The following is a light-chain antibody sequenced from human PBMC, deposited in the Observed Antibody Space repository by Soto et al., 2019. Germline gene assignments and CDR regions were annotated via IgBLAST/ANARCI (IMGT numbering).Light chain of an antibody. Sequence: EIVLTQSPATVSLSPGERATLSCRASQSVSSYLAWYQQRPGQAPRLLIYDASTRATGIPARFSGSGSGTDFTLTISSLDPEDFAVYYCQQRINWPPPYTFGQGTKLEIK. J-gene: IGKJ2*01. CDR2: DAS. CDR1: QSVSSY. V-gene: IGKV3-11*01. CDR3: QQRINWPPPYT.